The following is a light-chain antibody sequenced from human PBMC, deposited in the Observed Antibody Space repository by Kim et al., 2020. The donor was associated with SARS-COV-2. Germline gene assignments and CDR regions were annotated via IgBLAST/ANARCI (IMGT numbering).Light chain of an antibody. CDR1: SSDVGGYNY. CDR3: CSYAGSYTWV. V-gene: IGLV2-11*01. CDR2: DVS. J-gene: IGLJ3*02. Sequence: QSALTQPRSVSGSPGQSVTISCTGTSSDVGGYNYVSWYQQHPGKVPKVMIYDVSERPSGAPDRFSGSKSGNTASLTISGLQAEDEADYYCCSYAGSYTWVFGGGTKLTVL.